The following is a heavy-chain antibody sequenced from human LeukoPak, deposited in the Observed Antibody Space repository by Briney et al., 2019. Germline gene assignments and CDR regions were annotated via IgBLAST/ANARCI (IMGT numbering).Heavy chain of an antibody. CDR2: IYYSGSP. CDR3: ARRHYYDSSGYYTPFDH. D-gene: IGHD3-22*01. V-gene: IGHV4-39*07. J-gene: IGHJ4*02. CDR1: GGSISSSSYY. Sequence: SSETLSLTCTVSGGSISSSSYYWGWIRQPPGKGLEWIGSIYYSGSPYYNPSLKSRVTISVDTSKNQFSLKLSSVTAADTAVYYCARRHYYDSSGYYTPFDHWGQGTLVTVSS.